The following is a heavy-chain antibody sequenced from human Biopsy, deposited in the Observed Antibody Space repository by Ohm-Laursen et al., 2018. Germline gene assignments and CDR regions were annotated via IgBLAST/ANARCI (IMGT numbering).Heavy chain of an antibody. V-gene: IGHV4-59*02. J-gene: IGHJ4*02. D-gene: IGHD3-16*02. Sequence: SETLSLTCIVSGDSVTKYYWSWIRQPPGKGLEWIGHIYYSVMTNYNPSLQSRVSISVDTSKNQVSLRLNSVTAADTAVYYCTRVRTFGGVIGGYYFDSWGQGILVTVSS. CDR1: GDSVTKYY. CDR2: IYYSVMT. CDR3: TRVRTFGGVIGGYYFDS.